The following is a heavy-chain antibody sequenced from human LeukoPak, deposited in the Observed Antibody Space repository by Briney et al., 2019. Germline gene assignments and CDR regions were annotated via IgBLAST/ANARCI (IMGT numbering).Heavy chain of an antibody. CDR2: IYYSGST. CDR3: ARVVARHIVVERGWFDP. CDR1: GGSISSSSYY. J-gene: IGHJ5*02. Sequence: SETLSLTCTVSGGSISSSSYYWGWIRQPPGKGLEWIGSIYYSGSTYYNPSLKSRFTISVDTSKNQFSLKLSSVTAADTAVYYCARVVARHIVVERGWFDPWGQGTLVTVSS. D-gene: IGHD2-21*01. V-gene: IGHV4-39*07.